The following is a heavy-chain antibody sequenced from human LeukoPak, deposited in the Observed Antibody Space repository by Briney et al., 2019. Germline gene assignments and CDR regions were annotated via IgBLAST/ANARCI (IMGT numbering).Heavy chain of an antibody. V-gene: IGHV4-59*02. Sequence: SETLSLTCTVSGASVSSHYWSWIRQPPGKGPEWIGYVSYSGGTNYNPPLKSRVTISLDTSKDQFSLRLNSVTAADTAVYYCARLSTYYDFWSPLDYWGQGTLVTVSS. D-gene: IGHD3-3*01. CDR2: VSYSGGT. J-gene: IGHJ4*02. CDR3: ARLSTYYDFWSPLDY. CDR1: GASVSSHY.